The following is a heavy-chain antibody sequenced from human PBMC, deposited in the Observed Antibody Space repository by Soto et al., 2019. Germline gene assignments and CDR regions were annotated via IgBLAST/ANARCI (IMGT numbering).Heavy chain of an antibody. J-gene: IGHJ4*02. CDR2: IDHDGPT. CDR3: VRDSHGDY. Sequence: EVQLVESGGGLVQPGGSLRLSCAGSGFTFSNYWMHWVRQATGKGLEWVSRIDHDGPTDYADSVRGRFTISRDNAENTLYLQMNSLRPEDTAVYYWVRDSHGDYWGKGTLVTVSS. V-gene: IGHV3-74*01. CDR1: GFTFSNYW.